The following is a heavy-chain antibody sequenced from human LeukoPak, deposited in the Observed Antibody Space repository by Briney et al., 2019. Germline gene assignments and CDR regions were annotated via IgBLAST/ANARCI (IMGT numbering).Heavy chain of an antibody. D-gene: IGHD3-22*01. CDR1: GFTFSSYW. J-gene: IGHJ4*02. Sequence: GGSLRLSCAASGFTFSSYWMSWVRQAPGKGLEWVGFIRSKAYGGTTEYAASVKGRFTISRDDSKSIAYLQMNSLKTEDTAVYYCTRAQTPWYYYDSSGYYYDYWGQGTLVTVSS. CDR3: TRAQTPWYYYDSSGYYYDY. CDR2: IRSKAYGGTT. V-gene: IGHV3-49*04.